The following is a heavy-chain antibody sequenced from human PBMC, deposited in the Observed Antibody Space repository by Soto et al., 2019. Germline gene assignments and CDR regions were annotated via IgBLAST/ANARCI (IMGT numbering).Heavy chain of an antibody. V-gene: IGHV3-74*01. Sequence: QPGGSLRLSCAASGFTFSNYWMHWARQAPGQGLVWVSRINTDGSSTTYADSVKGRFTISRDNAKNTLYLQMNSLRAEDTAVYYCARCLSVSAKVTTGPWGQGTLVTVSS. CDR2: INTDGSST. J-gene: IGHJ5*02. D-gene: IGHD4-17*01. CDR1: GFTFSNYW. CDR3: ARCLSVSAKVTTGP.